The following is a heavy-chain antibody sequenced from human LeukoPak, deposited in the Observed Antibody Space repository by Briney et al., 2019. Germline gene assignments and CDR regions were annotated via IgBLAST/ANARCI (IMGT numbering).Heavy chain of an antibody. V-gene: IGHV1-2*02. CDR1: GYTFTGYY. J-gene: IGHJ4*02. CDR2: INPNSGGT. Sequence: ASVRVSCKASGYTFTGYYMHWVRQAPGQGLEWMGWINPNSGGTNYAQKFQGRVTMTRDTSISTAYMELSRLRSDDTAVYYCARSMTTVTTSDYWGQGTLVTVSS. CDR3: ARSMTTVTTSDY. D-gene: IGHD4-17*01.